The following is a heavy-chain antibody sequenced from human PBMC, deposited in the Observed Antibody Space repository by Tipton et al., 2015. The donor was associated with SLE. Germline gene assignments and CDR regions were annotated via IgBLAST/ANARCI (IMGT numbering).Heavy chain of an antibody. CDR2: IYYSGST. V-gene: IGHV4-39*01. CDR1: GGSISSSSYY. D-gene: IGHD3-10*01. CDR3: ARHGGRYYGSGSFDAFDI. J-gene: IGHJ3*02. Sequence: LRLSCTVSGGSISSSSYYWGWIRQPPGKGLEWIGSIYYSGSTYYNPSLKSRVTISVDTSKNQFSLKLSSVTAADTAVYYCARHGGRYYGSGSFDAFDIWGQGTMVTVSS.